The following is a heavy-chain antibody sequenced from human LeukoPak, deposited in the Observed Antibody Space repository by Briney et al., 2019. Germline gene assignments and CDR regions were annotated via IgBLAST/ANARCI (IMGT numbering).Heavy chain of an antibody. D-gene: IGHD6-13*01. J-gene: IGHJ4*02. Sequence: GRSPRLSCAASGFTFSSYAMHWVRQAPGKGLEWVALISYDESNKYYADSVKGRFTISRDNSKNTLYLQMNSLRAEDTAVYYCARQSIPRYSSSWYYFDYWGQGTLVTVSS. CDR3: ARQSIPRYSSSWYYFDY. CDR1: GFTFSSYA. CDR2: ISYDESNK. V-gene: IGHV3-30*04.